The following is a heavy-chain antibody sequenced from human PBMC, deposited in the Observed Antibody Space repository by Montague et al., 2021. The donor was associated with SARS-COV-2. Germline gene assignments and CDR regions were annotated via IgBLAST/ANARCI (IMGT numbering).Heavy chain of an antibody. CDR2: IYYSGST. CDR1: GGSISSSSYY. V-gene: IGHV4-39*07. Sequence: SETLSLTCTVSGGSISSSSYYWGWIRQPPGKGLEWIGSIYYSGSTYYNPSLKSRVTISVDTSKNQFSLKLSSVTAADTAVYYCAGKSITMVQGVIMGAFDIRGQGTMVTVSS. D-gene: IGHD3-10*01. J-gene: IGHJ3*02. CDR3: AGKSITMVQGVIMGAFDI.